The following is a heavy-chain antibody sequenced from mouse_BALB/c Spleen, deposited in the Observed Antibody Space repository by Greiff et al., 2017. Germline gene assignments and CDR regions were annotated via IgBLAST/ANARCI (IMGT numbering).Heavy chain of an antibody. CDR1: GYTFTSYW. J-gene: IGHJ2*01. V-gene: IGHV1S81*02. D-gene: IGHD1-1*01. CDR3: ARNYYGSGGYFDY. Sequence: QVQLQQPGAELVKPGASVKLSCKASGYTFTSYWMHWVKQRPGQGLEWIGEINPSNGRTNYNEKFKSKATLTVDKSSSTAYMQLSSLTSEDSAVYYCARNYYGSGGYFDYWGQGTTLTVSS. CDR2: INPSNGRT.